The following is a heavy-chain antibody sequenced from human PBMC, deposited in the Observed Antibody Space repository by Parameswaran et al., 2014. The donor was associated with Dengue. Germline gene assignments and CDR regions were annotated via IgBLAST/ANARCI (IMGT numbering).Heavy chain of an antibody. CDR3: AGKRDGMDV. D-gene: IGHD6-25*01. Sequence: RWIRQPPGKGLEWVSAISGSGGSTYYADSVKGRFTISRDNSKNTLYLQMNSLRAEDTAVYYCAGKRDGMDVWGQGTTVTVSS. J-gene: IGHJ6*02. V-gene: IGHV3-23*01. CDR2: ISGSGGST.